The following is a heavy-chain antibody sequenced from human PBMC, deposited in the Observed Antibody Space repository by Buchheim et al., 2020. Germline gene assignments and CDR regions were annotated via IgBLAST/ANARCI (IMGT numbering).Heavy chain of an antibody. CDR2: IYSGGST. J-gene: IGHJ5*02. D-gene: IGHD3-22*01. CDR3: AREAYYYDSSGYQNWFDP. CDR1: GFTVSSNY. Sequence: EVQLVETGGGLLQPGGSLRLSCAASGFTVSSNYMSWVRQAPGKGLEWVSVIYSGGSTYYADSVKGRFTISRDNSKKTLYLQMNSLRAEDTAVYYCAREAYYYDSSGYQNWFDPWGQGTL. V-gene: IGHV3-53*02.